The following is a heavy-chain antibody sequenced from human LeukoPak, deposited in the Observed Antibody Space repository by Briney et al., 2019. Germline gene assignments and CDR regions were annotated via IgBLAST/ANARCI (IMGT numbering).Heavy chain of an antibody. D-gene: IGHD5-18*01. Sequence: GGSLRLSCAASGFTFSSYSMNWVRQAPGKGLEWVSYISSSSSTIYYADSVKGRSTISRDNAKNSLYLQMNSLRAEDTAVYYCAREGQLKTDYWGQGTLVTVSS. CDR2: ISSSSSTI. V-gene: IGHV3-48*01. J-gene: IGHJ4*02. CDR1: GFTFSSYS. CDR3: AREGQLKTDY.